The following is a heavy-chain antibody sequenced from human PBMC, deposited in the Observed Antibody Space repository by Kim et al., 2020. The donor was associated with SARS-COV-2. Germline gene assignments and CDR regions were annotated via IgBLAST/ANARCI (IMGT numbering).Heavy chain of an antibody. CDR3: TRHLHRSSWLFDL. V-gene: IGHV4-39*01. D-gene: IGHD6-13*01. Sequence: YRNPALESRVTLSVDTSKNQFSLNLTSVTAADTAIYYCTRHLHRSSWLFDLWGQGTVVTVSS. J-gene: IGHJ4*02.